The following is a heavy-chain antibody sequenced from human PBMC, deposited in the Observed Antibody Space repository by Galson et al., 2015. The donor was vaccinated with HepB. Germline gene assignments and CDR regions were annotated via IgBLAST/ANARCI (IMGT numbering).Heavy chain of an antibody. J-gene: IGHJ4*02. CDR3: AKYDSGSHYYLDY. D-gene: IGHD3-10*01. V-gene: IGHV3-23*01. CDR2: IAGSSSTS. Sequence: SLRLSCAASGFTFSSYSMSWVRQAPERGLEWVSSIAGSSSTSSYTESVKGRFTISRDNSKDTLYLQMNSLRAEDSALYYCAKYDSGSHYYLDYWGQGTLVTVSS. CDR1: GFTFSSYS.